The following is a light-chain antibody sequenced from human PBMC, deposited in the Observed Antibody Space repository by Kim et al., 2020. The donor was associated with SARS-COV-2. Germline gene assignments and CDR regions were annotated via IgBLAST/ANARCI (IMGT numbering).Light chain of an antibody. CDR1: NIVTKN. Sequence: SYELTQPLSVSVALGQTARITCGGNNIVTKNEHWYQQKPGQAPVLVMYRDTNRPPGIPERSPGSNSGNQATLTISRAQAGDEADYYCQVWDSSTWVFGGG. J-gene: IGLJ3*02. V-gene: IGLV3-9*01. CDR2: RDT. CDR3: QVWDSSTWV.